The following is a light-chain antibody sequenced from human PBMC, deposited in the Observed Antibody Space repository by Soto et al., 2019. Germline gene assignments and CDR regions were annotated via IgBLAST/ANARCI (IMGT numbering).Light chain of an antibody. CDR2: KAS. Sequence: DIQMTQSPSTLSASVGDRVIITCRASQSISIWLAWYQQKPGKAPKLLIYKASSLKSGVPSRFGGSGSGTEFTLTISSLQHDDFATYYCQQYDSYPLTFGGGTKVEIK. V-gene: IGKV1-5*03. CDR3: QQYDSYPLT. J-gene: IGKJ4*01. CDR1: QSISIW.